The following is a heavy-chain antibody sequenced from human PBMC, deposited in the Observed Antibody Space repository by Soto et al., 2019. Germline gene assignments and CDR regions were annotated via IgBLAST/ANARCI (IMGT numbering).Heavy chain of an antibody. V-gene: IGHV3-11*01. CDR3: ARDPGIYYGMDV. D-gene: IGHD3-10*01. CDR1: GFTFSDYY. Sequence: GSLRLSCTASGFTFSDYYMTWIRQAPGKGLEWLSYISSGGFTIYYADSVKGRFTVSRDNAKNSMYLQMNTLRVEDTAVYYCARDPGIYYGMDVWGQGTTVTVSS. CDR2: ISSGGFTI. J-gene: IGHJ6*02.